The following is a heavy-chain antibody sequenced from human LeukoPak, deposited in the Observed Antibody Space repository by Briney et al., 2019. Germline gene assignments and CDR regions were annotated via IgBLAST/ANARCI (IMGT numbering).Heavy chain of an antibody. J-gene: IGHJ6*03. CDR1: GFTFNSYA. CDR3: AKAQPPAPIEYYYCYMDV. CDR2: ISGGADNT. V-gene: IGHV3-23*01. Sequence: PGGSLRLSXAASGFTFNSYAMSWVRQAPGKGLEWISTISGGADNTYYADSVKGRFTISRDNSKNTLSLQMNSLRAEDTAVYYCAKAQPPAPIEYYYCYMDVWGKGTTVTVSS. D-gene: IGHD2-2*02.